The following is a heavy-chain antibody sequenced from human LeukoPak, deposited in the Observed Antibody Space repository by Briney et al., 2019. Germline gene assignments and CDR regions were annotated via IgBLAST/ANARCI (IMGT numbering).Heavy chain of an antibody. V-gene: IGHV4-61*02. CDR3: ARDYSPGPAAMGVAFDI. CDR1: GGSISSGSYY. CDR2: IYTSGST. J-gene: IGHJ3*02. D-gene: IGHD2-2*01. Sequence: PPETLSLTCTVSGGSISSGSYYWSWIRQPAGKGLEWIGRIYTSGSTNYNPSLKSRVTMSVDTSKNQFSLKLSSVTAADTAVYYCARDYSPGPAAMGVAFDIWGQGTMVTVSS.